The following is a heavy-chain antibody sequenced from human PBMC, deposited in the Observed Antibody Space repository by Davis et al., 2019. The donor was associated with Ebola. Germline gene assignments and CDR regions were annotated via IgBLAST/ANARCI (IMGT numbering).Heavy chain of an antibody. D-gene: IGHD3-10*01. Sequence: ASVKVSCKASGYTFTDYYIHWVRQAPGQGLEWMAWINPDSGGTNYAQKFQGRVTMTRDTSVTTAYMELSRLESDDAAVYYCARDRGVPLRIGADYWGQGTLVTVSS. CDR2: INPDSGGT. V-gene: IGHV1-2*02. J-gene: IGHJ4*02. CDR3: ARDRGVPLRIGADY. CDR1: GYTFTDYY.